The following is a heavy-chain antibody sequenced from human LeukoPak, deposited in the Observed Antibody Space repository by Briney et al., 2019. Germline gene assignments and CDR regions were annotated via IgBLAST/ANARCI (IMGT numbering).Heavy chain of an antibody. D-gene: IGHD3-9*01. CDR1: GFTFSNYW. CDR3: AREDILTGYAFDI. V-gene: IGHV3-21*04. J-gene: IGHJ3*02. Sequence: GGSLRLSCAASGFTFSNYWMHWVRQAPGKGLVWVSSISSSSSYIYNADSVKGRFTISRDNAKNSLYLQMNSLRAEDTAVYYCAREDILTGYAFDIWGQGTMVTVSS. CDR2: ISSSSSYI.